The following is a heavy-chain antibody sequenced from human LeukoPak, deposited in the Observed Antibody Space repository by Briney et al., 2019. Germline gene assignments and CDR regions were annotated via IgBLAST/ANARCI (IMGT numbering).Heavy chain of an antibody. Sequence: ASVKVSCKASGYTFTSHDINWVRQATGQGLEWMGWMNPNSGNTGYAQKFQGRVTITRNTSISTAYMELSSLRSEDTAVYYCARGRSGSYFNWFDPWGQGTLVTVSS. CDR1: GYTFTSHD. D-gene: IGHD1-26*01. CDR3: ARGRSGSYFNWFDP. CDR2: MNPNSGNT. V-gene: IGHV1-8*03. J-gene: IGHJ5*02.